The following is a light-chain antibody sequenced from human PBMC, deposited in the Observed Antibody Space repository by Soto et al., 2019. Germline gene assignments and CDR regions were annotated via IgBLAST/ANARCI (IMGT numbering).Light chain of an antibody. CDR1: SSDVGAYNY. J-gene: IGLJ3*02. V-gene: IGLV2-11*01. Sequence: QCALTQPRSVSGSPGQSVAISCTGTSSDVGAYNYVSWYQQHPGKAPKFLIYDVTKRPSGVPDRFSGSKSGNTASLTISGLQAEDEADYYCCSYAGRDIYVLFGGGTKLTV. CDR2: DVT. CDR3: CSYAGRDIYVL.